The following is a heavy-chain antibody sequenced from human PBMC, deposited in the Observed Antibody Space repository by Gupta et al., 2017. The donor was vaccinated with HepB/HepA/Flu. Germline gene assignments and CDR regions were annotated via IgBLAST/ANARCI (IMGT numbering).Heavy chain of an antibody. CDR3: VRDLSGHFSFRY. J-gene: IGHJ4*02. CDR2: IPYDRTNK. CDR1: GFTFTSYD. V-gene: IGHV3-30*01. D-gene: IGHD3-22*01. Sequence: QVQLVESGGGVVQPGGSLRLSCVVSGFTFTSYDMYWVRQAPGKGLEWVAVIPYDRTNKYYADSVRGRFTISKDNSQNTLYLQMNSLRLDDTAVHYCVRDLSGHFSFRYWAQGTLATV.